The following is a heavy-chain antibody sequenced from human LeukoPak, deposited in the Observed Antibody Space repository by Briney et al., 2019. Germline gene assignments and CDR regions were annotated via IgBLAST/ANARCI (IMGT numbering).Heavy chain of an antibody. V-gene: IGHV1-8*01. Sequence: ASVKVSCKASGYTFTSYDINWVRQATGQGLEWMGWMNPNSGNTGYAQKFQGRVTMTRNTSISTAYMELSSLRSEDTAVYYCARGQSPTIFVDYYYYYGMDVWGQGTTVTVSS. J-gene: IGHJ6*02. D-gene: IGHD3-3*01. CDR3: ARGQSPTIFVDYYYYYGMDV. CDR2: MNPNSGNT. CDR1: GYTFTSYD.